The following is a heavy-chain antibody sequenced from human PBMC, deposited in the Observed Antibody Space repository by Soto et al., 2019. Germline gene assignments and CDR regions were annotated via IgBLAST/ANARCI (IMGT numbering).Heavy chain of an antibody. J-gene: IGHJ6*03. D-gene: IGHD2-2*01. CDR1: GFTFSSYD. Sequence: EVQLVESGGGLVQPGGSLRLSCAASGFTFSSYDMHWVRQATGKGLEWVSAIGTAGDTYYPGSVKGRFTISRENAKNSLYLQMNRLRAGDTAVYYCARGLLGYCSSTSCSGDYYYMDVWGKGTTVTVSS. V-gene: IGHV3-13*01. CDR3: ARGLLGYCSSTSCSGDYYYMDV. CDR2: IGTAGDT.